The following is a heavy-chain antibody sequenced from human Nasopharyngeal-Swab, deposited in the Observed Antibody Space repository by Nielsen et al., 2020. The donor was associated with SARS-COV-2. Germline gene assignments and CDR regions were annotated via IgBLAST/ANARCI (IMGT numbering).Heavy chain of an antibody. J-gene: IGHJ4*02. Sequence: SETLSLTCSVSGASISSVGYYWSWIRQHPGKGLEWIGSSHYSGSTYYNPSLKSRVTISVDTSKNQFSLELSSVTAADTAVYYCARIYCSTTSCSNFDYWGQGTLVTVSP. D-gene: IGHD2-2*01. CDR2: SHYSGST. V-gene: IGHV4-31*03. CDR1: GASISSVGYY. CDR3: ARIYCSTTSCSNFDY.